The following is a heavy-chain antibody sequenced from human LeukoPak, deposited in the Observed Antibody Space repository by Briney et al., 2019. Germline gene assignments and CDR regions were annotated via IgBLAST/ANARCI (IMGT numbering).Heavy chain of an antibody. V-gene: IGHV3-21*04. CDR1: GFTFSSYS. CDR3: ARERGSGSYYGDFDY. D-gene: IGHD3-10*01. CDR2: ISSSSSYI. Sequence: GGSLRLSCAASGFTFSSYSMNWVRQAPGKGLEWVSSISSSSSYIYYADSVKGRFTISRDNAKNTLYLQMNSLRAEDTAVYYCARERGSGSYYGDFDYWGQGTLVTVSS. J-gene: IGHJ4*02.